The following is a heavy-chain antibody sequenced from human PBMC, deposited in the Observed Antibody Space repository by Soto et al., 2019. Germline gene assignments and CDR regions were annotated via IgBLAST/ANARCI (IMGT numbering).Heavy chain of an antibody. V-gene: IGHV1-46*01. Sequence: ASVKVSCKASGYTFTSYYMHWVRQAPGQGLEWMGIIDPSGGSTSYAQKFQGRVTMTRDTSTSTVYMELSSLRSEDTAVYYCARDCEVEMANQTLDYWGQGTLVTVSS. CDR2: IDPSGGST. J-gene: IGHJ4*02. CDR3: ARDCEVEMANQTLDY. CDR1: GYTFTSYY. D-gene: IGHD5-12*01.